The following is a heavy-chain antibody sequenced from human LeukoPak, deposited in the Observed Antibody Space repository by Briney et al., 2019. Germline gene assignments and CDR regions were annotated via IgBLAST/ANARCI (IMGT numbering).Heavy chain of an antibody. CDR2: INPADSDT. V-gene: IGHV5-51*01. J-gene: IGHJ4*02. D-gene: IGHD5-24*01. CDR3: ARGEGGYNYAF. CDR1: GYSFTSYW. Sequence: GESLKISCKTSGYSFTSYWIAWVRQIPGKGLEWVGIINPADSDTRYSLSLQGQVTISAVRSISTAYLQWSSLKASDTAIYYCARGEGGYNYAFWGQGTLVSVSS.